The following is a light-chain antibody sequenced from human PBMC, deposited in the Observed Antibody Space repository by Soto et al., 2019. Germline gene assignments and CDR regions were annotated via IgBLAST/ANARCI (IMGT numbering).Light chain of an antibody. V-gene: IGKV1-39*01. CDR3: QQSYNTPRK. CDR1: QCISSY. CDR2: AAS. J-gene: IGKJ1*01. Sequence: DIQMPQSPSSLSVAVGDRVTITCRARQCISSYLNWYQQKPGQAPKLLIYAASSMQSGVTSRFSGRGSGTDFTLTISSLQPEDCATYYCQQSYNTPRKFGRGTKVDIK.